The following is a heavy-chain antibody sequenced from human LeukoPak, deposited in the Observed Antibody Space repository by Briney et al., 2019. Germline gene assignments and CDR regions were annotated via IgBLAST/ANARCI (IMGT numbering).Heavy chain of an antibody. V-gene: IGHV3-30*18. CDR1: GFTFSSYG. J-gene: IGHJ4*02. CDR3: AKDVDGGSGYGDY. Sequence: GGSLRLSCAASGFTFSSYGMHCVRQAPGKGLEWVAVISHDGSNEYYADSVKGRFTISRDNSKNTLYLQMNSLRAEDTAVYYCAKDVDGGSGYGDYWGQGTLVTVSS. CDR2: ISHDGSNE. D-gene: IGHD5-12*01.